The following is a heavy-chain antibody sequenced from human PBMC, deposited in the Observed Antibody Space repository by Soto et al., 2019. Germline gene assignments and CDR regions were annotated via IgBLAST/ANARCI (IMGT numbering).Heavy chain of an antibody. CDR2: ISSSSSYI. CDR1: GFTFSSYS. J-gene: IGHJ6*02. CDR3: AREASWDFWSGYYQSYYYYGMDV. Sequence: PGGSLRLSCAASGFTFSSYSMNWVRQAPGKGLEWVSSISSSSSYIYYADSVKGRFTISRDNAKNSLYLQMNSLRAEDTAVYYCAREASWDFWSGYYQSYYYYGMDVWGQGTTVTVSS. D-gene: IGHD3-3*01. V-gene: IGHV3-21*01.